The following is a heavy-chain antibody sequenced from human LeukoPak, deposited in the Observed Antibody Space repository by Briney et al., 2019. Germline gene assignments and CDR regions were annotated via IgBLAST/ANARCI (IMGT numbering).Heavy chain of an antibody. V-gene: IGHV1-2*02. J-gene: IGHJ5*02. CDR1: GYTFTGYY. CDR3: ARFYDTSAYYRSIWFDP. Sequence: GASVKVSCKTSGYTFTGYYMHWVRQAPGQGLEWMGWINPKSGGTNYAQKFQGRVTMTRDTSISTAYMGLSRLTYDDTAVYYCARFYDTSAYYRSIWFDPWGQGTLVTVSS. D-gene: IGHD3-22*01. CDR2: INPKSGGT.